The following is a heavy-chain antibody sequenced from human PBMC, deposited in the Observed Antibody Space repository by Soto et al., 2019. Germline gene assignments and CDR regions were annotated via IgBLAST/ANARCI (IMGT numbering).Heavy chain of an antibody. CDR3: AKIGQINDCGGDCCVIDY. D-gene: IGHD2-21*02. J-gene: IGHJ4*02. Sequence: QVQLVESGGGVVQPGRSLRLSCAASGFTFRSYGMHWVRQAPGKGLEWVAVISYDGRNKYYADSVRGRFTISRDNSKNTLYLQMNSLRAEDTAVYYCAKIGQINDCGGDCCVIDYWGQGTLVTVSS. V-gene: IGHV3-30*18. CDR1: GFTFRSYG. CDR2: ISYDGRNK.